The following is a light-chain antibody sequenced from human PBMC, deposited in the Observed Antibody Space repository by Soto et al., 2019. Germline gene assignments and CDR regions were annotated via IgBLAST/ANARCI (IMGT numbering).Light chain of an antibody. CDR1: QSVSSSY. CDR2: GAS. J-gene: IGKJ1*01. V-gene: IGKV3-20*01. CDR3: QQYGSSQT. Sequence: IVVTHSPVTLSWSASQIGTLSCRASQSVSSSYLAWYQQKPGQAPRLLIYGASSRATGIPDRFSGSGSGTDFTLTISRLETEDFAVYYCQQYGSSQTFGQGTKVDIK.